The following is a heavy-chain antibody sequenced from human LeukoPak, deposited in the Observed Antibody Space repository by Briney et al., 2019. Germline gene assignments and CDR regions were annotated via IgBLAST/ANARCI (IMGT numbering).Heavy chain of an antibody. D-gene: IGHD3-10*01. CDR3: ATNYGSGSYPFTFDY. V-gene: IGHV3-21*01. CDR1: GFTFSTYT. J-gene: IGHJ4*02. CDR2: ISNSGVNT. Sequence: GGSLRLSCAASGFTFSTYTMYWVRQAPGKGLEWVSGISNSGVNTFYADSVKGRFTISRDNAKNSLYLQMNSLRAEDTAVYYCATNYGSGSYPFTFDYWGQGTLVTVSS.